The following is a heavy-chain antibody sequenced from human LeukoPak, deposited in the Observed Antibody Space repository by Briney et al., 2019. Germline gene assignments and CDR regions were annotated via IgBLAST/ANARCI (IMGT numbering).Heavy chain of an antibody. D-gene: IGHD6-19*01. CDR2: ISSSSRYI. J-gene: IGHJ3*02. CDR1: GFAFSSYS. CDR3: ARAGQWPSDAFDI. V-gene: IGHV3-21*01. Sequence: GGSLRLSCAASGFAFSSYSMNWVRQAPGKGLEWVSSISSSSRYIYYADSVKGRFTISRDNAKNSLFLQMNSLRAEDTAVYYCARAGQWPSDAFDIWGQGAMVTVSS.